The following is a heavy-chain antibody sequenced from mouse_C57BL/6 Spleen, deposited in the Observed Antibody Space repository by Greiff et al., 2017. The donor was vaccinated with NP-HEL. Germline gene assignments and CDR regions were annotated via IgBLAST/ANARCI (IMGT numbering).Heavy chain of an antibody. J-gene: IGHJ4*01. CDR3: AREHHEYNAMEY. V-gene: IGHV1-59*01. CDR1: GYTFTSYW. CDR2: IDPSDSYT. Sequence: QVQLQQPGAELVRPGTSVKLSCKASGYTFTSYWMHWVKQRPGQGLEWIGVIDPSDSYTNYNQKFKGKATLTVDTSSSTAYMQLSSLTSEDSAVYFCAREHHEYNAMEYWGEGTSVTVSS.